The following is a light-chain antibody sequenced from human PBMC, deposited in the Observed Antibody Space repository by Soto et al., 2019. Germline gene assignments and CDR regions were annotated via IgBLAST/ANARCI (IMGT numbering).Light chain of an antibody. CDR2: DAS. V-gene: IGKV1-33*01. Sequence: DIQMTQSPASLSASVGDRATLTCQASQDISKFLTWYQHQPGQAPSLLIYDASKWDTGVPARFSGSGSGTDFTFTISSLQPEDNATYYCQQDGNRPVTFGHGTKV. J-gene: IGKJ3*01. CDR1: QDISKF. CDR3: QQDGNRPVT.